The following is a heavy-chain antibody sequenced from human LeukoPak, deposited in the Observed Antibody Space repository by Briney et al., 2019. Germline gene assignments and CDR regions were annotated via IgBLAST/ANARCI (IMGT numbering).Heavy chain of an antibody. CDR3: AKRWLLYSEPHYMDV. Sequence: QPGGSLRLSCAVSGITFSSYAMSWVRQAPGKGLEWISVISRSGGSTYYADSVKGRFTISRDNSKKTLYLQMNSLRAEDTAVYYCAKRWLLYSEPHYMDVWGKGTTVTVSS. V-gene: IGHV3-23*01. J-gene: IGHJ6*03. D-gene: IGHD3-3*01. CDR2: ISRSGGST. CDR1: GITFSSYA.